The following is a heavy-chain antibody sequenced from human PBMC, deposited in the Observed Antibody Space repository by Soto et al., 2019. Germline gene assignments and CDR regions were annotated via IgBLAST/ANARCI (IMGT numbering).Heavy chain of an antibody. CDR3: AHRVLRTVFGLVTTTAIYFDF. D-gene: IGHD3-3*01. Sequence: QITLNESGPTVVRPTETLTLTCRFSGFSLTTSGVGVGWIRQSPGKAPEWLALIYWDDDKRYSASLTSRLTIPKDTSKNQIVRPVSDLDPTYTATYYCAHRVLRTVFGLVTTTAIYFDFWGQGTPVAASS. J-gene: IGHJ4*02. CDR1: GFSLTTSGVG. V-gene: IGHV2-5*02. CDR2: IYWDDDK.